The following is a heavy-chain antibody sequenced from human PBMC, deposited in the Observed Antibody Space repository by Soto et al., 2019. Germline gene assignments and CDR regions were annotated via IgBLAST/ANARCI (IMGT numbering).Heavy chain of an antibody. CDR3: ARTGGYSRGYTFLRLNV. CDR2: IYYTGST. J-gene: IGHJ6*02. D-gene: IGHD5-18*01. Sequence: SETLSLTCPVSGRSVSISCYYWAWIRQPPGGALEWIGYIYYTGSTNYNPSLESRVTMSLDTSENQFSLRLSSVTAADTALYYCARTGGYSRGYTFLRLNVWGQGTTVTAP. CDR1: GRSVSISCYY. V-gene: IGHV4-61*01.